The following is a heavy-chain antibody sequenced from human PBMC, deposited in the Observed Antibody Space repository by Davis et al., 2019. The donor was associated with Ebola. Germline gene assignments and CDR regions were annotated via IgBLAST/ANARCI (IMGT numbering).Heavy chain of an antibody. V-gene: IGHV1-18*01. CDR3: ARGFGGLRLGEFHGDY. D-gene: IGHD3-16*01. Sequence: ASVKVSCKASGYTFTSYGISWVRQAPGQGLEWMGWISAYNGNTNYAQKFQGRVTMTRDTSISTAYMELSRLRSDDTAVYYCARGFGGLRLGEFHGDYWGQGTLVTVSS. J-gene: IGHJ4*02. CDR1: GYTFTSYG. CDR2: ISAYNGNT.